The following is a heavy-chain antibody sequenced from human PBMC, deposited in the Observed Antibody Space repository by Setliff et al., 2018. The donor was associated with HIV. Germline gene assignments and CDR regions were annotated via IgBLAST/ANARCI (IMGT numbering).Heavy chain of an antibody. Sequence: PGGPETSCAASGFTFNEYSIQWVRQAPGKGLEGVAIISFDGTMKDYADSVKGRFTISRDNSKNTLYLQMNSLRAEDTALYYCARAGWELDFWGQGTPVTVSS. V-gene: IGHV3-30*04. J-gene: IGHJ4*02. CDR3: ARAGWELDF. CDR1: GFTFNEYS. CDR2: ISFDGTMK. D-gene: IGHD1-26*01.